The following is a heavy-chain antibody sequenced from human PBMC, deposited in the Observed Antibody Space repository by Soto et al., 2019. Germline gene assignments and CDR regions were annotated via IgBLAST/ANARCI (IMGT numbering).Heavy chain of an antibody. CDR2: ISTYTGNT. Sequence: QVHLVQSGAEVKKPGASVKVSCKASGYTFTNYDIHWVRQAPGQGLEWMGWISTYTGNTNYAQKLQGRVTMTTDTSTSTAYMELRSLRSDVTAVYYCARGYYYGSGRPTPGGMDVWGQGTTVTVSS. CDR3: ARGYYYGSGRPTPGGMDV. D-gene: IGHD3-10*01. CDR1: GYTFTNYD. V-gene: IGHV1-18*01. J-gene: IGHJ6*02.